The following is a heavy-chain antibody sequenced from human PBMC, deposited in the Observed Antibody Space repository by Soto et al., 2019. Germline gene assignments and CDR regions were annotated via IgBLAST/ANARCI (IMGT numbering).Heavy chain of an antibody. CDR3: AAAVWRGYSEYYYGMDV. V-gene: IGHV1-69*13. D-gene: IGHD3-3*01. J-gene: IGHJ6*02. Sequence: ASVKVSCKAFGGAFISYAFSWVRQAPGQGLEWMGGTIPIFSTTHYAQNFQGRVTITADGSTSTAYMELSSLRSEDTAVYYCAAAVWRGYSEYYYGMDVWGLGTTVTV. CDR2: TIPIFSTT. CDR1: GGAFISYA.